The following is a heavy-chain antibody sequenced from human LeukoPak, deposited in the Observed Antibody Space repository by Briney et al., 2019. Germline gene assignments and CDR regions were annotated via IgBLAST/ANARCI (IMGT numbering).Heavy chain of an antibody. V-gene: IGHV4-39*07. D-gene: IGHD1-26*01. Sequence: PSETLSLTCTVSGGSISSSNYYWGWIRQPPGKGLEWIGSIYYSGSTYYNPSLKSRVTISVDTSKNQFSLKLTSVTAADTAAYCCARDSAMGPPSFDYWGQGTLVTVSS. CDR1: GGSISSSNYY. CDR3: ARDSAMGPPSFDY. J-gene: IGHJ4*02. CDR2: IYYSGST.